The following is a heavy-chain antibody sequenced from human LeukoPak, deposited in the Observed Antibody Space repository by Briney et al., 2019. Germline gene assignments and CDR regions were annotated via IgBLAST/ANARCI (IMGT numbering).Heavy chain of an antibody. J-gene: IGHJ4*02. D-gene: IGHD2-8*01. CDR2: IKQDGSEK. CDR1: GFTFSSYW. V-gene: IGHV3-7*01. CDR3: AREARTRYCTNGVCYTLDY. Sequence: GGSLRLSCAASGFTFSSYWMSWVRQAPGKGLEWVANIKQDGSEKYYVDSVKGRFTISRDNAKNSLYLQMNSLRAEDTAVYYCAREARTRYCTNGVCYTLDYWGQGTLVTVSS.